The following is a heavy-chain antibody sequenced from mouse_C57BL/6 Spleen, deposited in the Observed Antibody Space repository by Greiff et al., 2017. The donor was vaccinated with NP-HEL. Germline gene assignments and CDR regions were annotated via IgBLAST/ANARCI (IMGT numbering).Heavy chain of an antibody. V-gene: IGHV1-22*01. CDR3: ASPHYYVSSYGY. J-gene: IGHJ2*01. Sequence: EVQLQQSGPELVKPGASVKMSCKASGYTFTDYNMHWVKQSHGKSLEWIGYINPNNGGTSYNQKFKGKATLTVNKSSSTAYMELRSLTSEDSAVYYCASPHYYVSSYGYWGQGTTLTVSS. D-gene: IGHD1-1*01. CDR1: GYTFTDYN. CDR2: INPNNGGT.